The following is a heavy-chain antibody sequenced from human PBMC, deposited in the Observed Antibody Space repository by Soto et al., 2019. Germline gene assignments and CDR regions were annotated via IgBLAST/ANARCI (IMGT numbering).Heavy chain of an antibody. J-gene: IGHJ4*02. V-gene: IGHV4-31*02. CDR2: IYYSGST. CDR3: ARMAPLRWLHLTVVGYFDY. Sequence: TLSLTWTVSGGSISSGGYYWSWIRQHPGKGLEWIGYIYYSGSTYYNPSLKSRVTISVDTSKNQFSLKLSSVTAADTAVYYCARMAPLRWLHLTVVGYFDYWGQGTLVTVSS. D-gene: IGHD5-12*01. CDR1: GGSISSGGYY.